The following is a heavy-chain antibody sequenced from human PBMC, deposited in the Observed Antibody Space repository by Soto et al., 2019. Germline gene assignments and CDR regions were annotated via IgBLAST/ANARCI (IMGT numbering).Heavy chain of an antibody. CDR1: GGSITNYY. V-gene: IGHV4-59*08. D-gene: IGHD3-22*01. J-gene: IGHJ3*02. CDR2: IFHTGTT. CDR3: TTEAYDNSGSLAFDI. Sequence: PETLSLTCTFSGGSITNYYYSWIRQPPGKGLEWIGYIFHTGTTSYNPSLKSRVTLSVDTSQSQFSLKLNSVTAADTAVYYCTTEAYDNSGSLAFDIWGPGTLVTVSS.